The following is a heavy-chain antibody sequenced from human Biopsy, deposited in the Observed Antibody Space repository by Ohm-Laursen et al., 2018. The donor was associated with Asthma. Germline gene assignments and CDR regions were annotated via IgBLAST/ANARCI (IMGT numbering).Heavy chain of an antibody. Sequence: SDTLSLTCTVSGGSLSSGSYYWSWIRQPPGKGLAWGSYISYSGSTDYNPSLKSRLTISMDTSKNQFSLKLSSVTAADTAVYYCARVPTTLRYFDLWGRGTLVTVSS. J-gene: IGHJ2*01. V-gene: IGHV4-61*01. CDR3: ARVPTTLRYFDL. D-gene: IGHD2-15*01. CDR2: ISYSGST. CDR1: GGSLSSGSYY.